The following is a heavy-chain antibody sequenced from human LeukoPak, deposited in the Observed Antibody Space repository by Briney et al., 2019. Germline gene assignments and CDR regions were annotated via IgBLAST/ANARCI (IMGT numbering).Heavy chain of an antibody. J-gene: IGHJ5*02. Sequence: SETLSLTCTVSGYSISSGYYWGWIRQPPGKGLEWIGYIYHSGSTYYNPSLKSRVTISVDRSKNQFSLKMSSVTAADTAIYYCARVGDYGDYVNWFDPWGPGTLVTVSS. CDR2: IYHSGST. D-gene: IGHD4-17*01. CDR3: ARVGDYGDYVNWFDP. CDR1: GYSISSGYY. V-gene: IGHV4-38-2*02.